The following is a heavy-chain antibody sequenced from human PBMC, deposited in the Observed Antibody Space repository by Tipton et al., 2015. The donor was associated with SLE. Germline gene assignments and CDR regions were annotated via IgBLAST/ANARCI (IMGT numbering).Heavy chain of an antibody. J-gene: IGHJ4*02. V-gene: IGHV4-34*01. D-gene: IGHD5-18*01. CDR3: ARVGYSYGSDY. CDR2: INHSGST. Sequence: TLSLTCAVYGGSFSGYYWGWIRQPPGKGLEWIGEINHSGSTNYNPSLKSRVTISVDTSKNQFPLKLSSVTAAHSAVYYCARVGYSYGSDYWGQGTLVTVSS. CDR1: GGSFSGYY.